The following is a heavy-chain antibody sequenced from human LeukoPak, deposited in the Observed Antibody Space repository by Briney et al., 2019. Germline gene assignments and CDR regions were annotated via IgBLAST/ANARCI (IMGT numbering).Heavy chain of an antibody. D-gene: IGHD3-16*01. CDR2: ISSTSSTR. V-gene: IGHV3-48*01. J-gene: IGHJ4*02. CDR1: GLTYSSYA. Sequence: GGPLRLPCAASGLTYSSYAMSWVRQAPGKGLEWVSYISSTSSTRYYADSVKGRFTISRDNVRNSLYLQMNSLRAEDTAVYYCARTDNYAYPKGIDYWGQGSLVTVSS. CDR3: ARTDNYAYPKGIDY.